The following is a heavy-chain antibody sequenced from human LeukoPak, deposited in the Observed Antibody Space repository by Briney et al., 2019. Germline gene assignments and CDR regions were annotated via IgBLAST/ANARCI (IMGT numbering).Heavy chain of an antibody. CDR3: AKXRSIGTYYTFDH. CDR2: ISASGVMT. J-gene: IGHJ4*02. CDR1: GFSLSSYA. V-gene: IGHV3-23*01. D-gene: IGHD1-26*01. Sequence: GSLXXXCAASGFSLSSYAMSWVRQAPGKGLEWVSSISASGVMTYYADSVKGRFTVSRDNSKNSLYLQMSSLTAADTAAYYCAKXRSIGTYYTFDHWGQGTLVTVSS.